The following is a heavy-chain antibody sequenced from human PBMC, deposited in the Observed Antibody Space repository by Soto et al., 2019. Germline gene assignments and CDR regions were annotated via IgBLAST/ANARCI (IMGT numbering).Heavy chain of an antibody. J-gene: IGHJ4*02. V-gene: IGHV1-69*04. CDR1: GGTFSSYT. D-gene: IGHD2-2*01. Sequence: ASVKVSCKASGGTFSSYTISWVRQAPGQGLEWMGRIIPILGIANYAQKFQGRVTITADKSTSTAYMELSSLRSEDTAVYYCARDGYDEFRLLSPFGYWGQGTLVTVSS. CDR3: ARDGYDEFRLLSPFGY. CDR2: IIPILGIA.